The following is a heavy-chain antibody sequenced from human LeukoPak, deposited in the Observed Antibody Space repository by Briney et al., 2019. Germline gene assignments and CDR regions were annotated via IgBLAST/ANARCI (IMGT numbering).Heavy chain of an antibody. CDR2: IWYDGSNK. J-gene: IGHJ5*02. CDR3: ARGAAAGTYNWFDP. CDR1: GFTFSSYG. D-gene: IGHD6-13*01. V-gene: IGHV3-33*01. Sequence: GGSLRLSCAASGFTFSSYGMHWVRQAPGKGLEWVAVIWYDGSNKYYADSVKGRFTISRDNSENTLYLQMNSLRAEDTAVYYCARGAAAGTYNWFDPWGQGTLVTVSS.